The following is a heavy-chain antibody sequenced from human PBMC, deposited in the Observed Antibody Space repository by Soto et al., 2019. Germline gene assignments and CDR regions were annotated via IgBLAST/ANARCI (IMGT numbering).Heavy chain of an antibody. Sequence: QVQLVESGGGLVKPGGSLRLSCAASGFTFSDYYMSWIRQAPGKGLEWVSYISSSGSTIYYADSVKGRFTISRDNSKNTLYLQMNNLRVEDKAVYYCADGGEWSFNFEYWGQGTLVTVFS. CDR2: ISSSGSTI. CDR1: GFTFSDYY. CDR3: ADGGEWSFNFEY. D-gene: IGHD3-3*01. J-gene: IGHJ4*02. V-gene: IGHV3-11*01.